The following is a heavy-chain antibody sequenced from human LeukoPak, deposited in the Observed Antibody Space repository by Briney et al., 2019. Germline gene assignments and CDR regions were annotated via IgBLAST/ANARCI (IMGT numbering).Heavy chain of an antibody. V-gene: IGHV3-23*01. CDR1: GFTFSSYD. J-gene: IGHJ6*03. CDR2: ISRSGGTT. Sequence: GGSLRLSCAASGFTFSSYDMTWVRQTPGKGLQWVSLISRSGGTTYYADSVKSRFTISRDNSNNTLYLQMTILRAEDTAEYYCAKMGGTESFYYYYYMDVWGKGTTVTVSS. D-gene: IGHD6-19*01. CDR3: AKMGGTESFYYYYYMDV.